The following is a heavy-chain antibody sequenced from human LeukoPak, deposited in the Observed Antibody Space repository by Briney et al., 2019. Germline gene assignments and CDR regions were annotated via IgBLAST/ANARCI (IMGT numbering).Heavy chain of an antibody. CDR1: GFTFSSYW. Sequence: GGSLRLSCAASGFTFSSYWMSWVRQAPGKGLEWEANIKQDGSEKYYVDSVKGRFTISRDNAKNSLYLQMNSLRAEDTAVYYCARDHYGSGSYYYYGMDVWGKGTTVTVSS. D-gene: IGHD3-10*01. CDR3: ARDHYGSGSYYYYGMDV. V-gene: IGHV3-7*03. J-gene: IGHJ6*04. CDR2: IKQDGSEK.